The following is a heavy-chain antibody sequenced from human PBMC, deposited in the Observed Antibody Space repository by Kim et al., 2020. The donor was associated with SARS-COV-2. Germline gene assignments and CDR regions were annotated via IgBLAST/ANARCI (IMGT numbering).Heavy chain of an antibody. CDR3: ARVNTAIEDFDY. J-gene: IGHJ4*02. V-gene: IGHV3-48*03. Sequence: YYADSVKGRFTISRDNAKNSLYLQMNSLRAEDTAVYYCARVNTAIEDFDYWGQGTLVTVSS. D-gene: IGHD5-18*01.